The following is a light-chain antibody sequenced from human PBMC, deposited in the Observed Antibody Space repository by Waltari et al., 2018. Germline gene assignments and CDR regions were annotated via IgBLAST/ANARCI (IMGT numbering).Light chain of an antibody. CDR3: CSYGGSYTWV. CDR2: EAR. CDR1: NSDVGAYNL. V-gene: IGLV2-23*01. J-gene: IGLJ3*02. Sequence: QSALTQPASVSGSPGQAINISCTGTNSDVGAYNLVSWYQQYPGRAPRLMIYEARNRSSGVSNRFSASKYGNTASLTISGLQADDEADYYCCSYGGSYTWVFGGGTKVTVL.